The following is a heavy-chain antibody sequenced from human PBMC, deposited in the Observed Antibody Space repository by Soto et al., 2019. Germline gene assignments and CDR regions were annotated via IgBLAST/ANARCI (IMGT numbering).Heavy chain of an antibody. V-gene: IGHV3-30-3*01. CDR1: GFTFSSYA. CDR2: ISYDGSNK. J-gene: IGHJ4*02. CDR3: ARASSYYYDSSGYYYFDY. Sequence: VGSLRLSCAASGFTFSSYAMHWVRQAPGKGLEWVAVISYDGSNKYYADSVKGRFTISRDNSKNTLYLQMNGLRAEDTAVYYCARASSYYYDSSGYYYFDYWGQGTLVTVSS. D-gene: IGHD3-22*01.